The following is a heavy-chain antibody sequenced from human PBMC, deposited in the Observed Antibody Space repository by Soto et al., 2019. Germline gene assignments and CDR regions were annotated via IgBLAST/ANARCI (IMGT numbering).Heavy chain of an antibody. D-gene: IGHD4-17*01. J-gene: IGHJ4*02. CDR1: GGSISSGGYS. CDR3: ARGMTTVTTFDY. Sequence: QLQLQESGSGLVKPSQTLSLTCAVSGGSISSGGYSWSWIRQPPGKGLEWIGYIYHSGSTYYNPALKSRVTIAVDRSKNQIYLKLSSVTAADTAVYYCARGMTTVTTFDYWGQGTLVTVSS. V-gene: IGHV4-30-2*01. CDR2: IYHSGST.